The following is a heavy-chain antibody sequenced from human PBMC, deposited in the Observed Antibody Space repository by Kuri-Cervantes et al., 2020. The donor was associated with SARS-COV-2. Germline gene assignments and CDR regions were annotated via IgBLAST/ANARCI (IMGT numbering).Heavy chain of an antibody. D-gene: IGHD1-26*01. Sequence: ASVKVSCKASGYTFTSYGISWVRQAPGQGLEWMGWISAYNGNTNYAQNVQGRVTMTEDTSTDTAYMELSSLRSEDTAVYYCATDCGGATYVGVCHWGQGTLVTVSS. CDR1: GYTFTSYG. CDR2: ISAYNGNT. CDR3: ATDCGGATYVGVCH. J-gene: IGHJ4*02. V-gene: IGHV1-18*01.